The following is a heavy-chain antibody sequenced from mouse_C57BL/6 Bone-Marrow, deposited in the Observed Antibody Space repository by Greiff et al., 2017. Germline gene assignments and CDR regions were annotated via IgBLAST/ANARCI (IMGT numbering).Heavy chain of an antibody. CDR1: GYTFTSYW. CDR3: ARGGGNWYFDV. CDR2: LAPSDSYT. V-gene: IGHV1-69*01. J-gene: IGHJ1*03. Sequence: QVQLKQPGAELVMPGASVKLSCKASGYTFTSYWLHWVKQRPGQGLEWIGELAPSDSYTNYNQKFKGKSTLTVDKSSSTAYMQLSSLTSEDSAVYYCARGGGNWYFDVWGTGTTVTVSS.